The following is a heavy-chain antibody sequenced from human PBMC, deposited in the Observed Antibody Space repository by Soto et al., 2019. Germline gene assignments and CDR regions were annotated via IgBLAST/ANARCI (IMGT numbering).Heavy chain of an antibody. CDR1: GFTFSSYA. V-gene: IGHV3-23*01. CDR2: ISGSGGST. D-gene: IGHD3-22*01. Sequence: PGGSLRLSCAASGFTFSSYAMSWVRQAPGKGLEWVSAISGSGGSTYYADSVKGRFTISRDNSKNTLYLQMNSLRAEDTAVYYCAKVPADSSGYYYGMDVWGQGTTVTVSS. CDR3: AKVPADSSGYYYGMDV. J-gene: IGHJ6*02.